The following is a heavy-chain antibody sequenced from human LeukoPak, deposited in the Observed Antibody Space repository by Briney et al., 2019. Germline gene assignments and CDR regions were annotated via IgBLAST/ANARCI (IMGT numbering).Heavy chain of an antibody. CDR2: IYYSGST. V-gene: IGHV4-39*01. CDR1: GGSISSSSYY. Sequence: SKTLSLTCTVSGGSISSSSYYWGWIRQPPGKGLEWIGSIYYSGSTYYNPSLKSRVTISVDTSKNQFSLKLSSVTAADTAVYYCARLARYYDSSGYYYVWDYWGQGTLVTVSS. J-gene: IGHJ4*02. D-gene: IGHD3-22*01. CDR3: ARLARYYDSSGYYYVWDY.